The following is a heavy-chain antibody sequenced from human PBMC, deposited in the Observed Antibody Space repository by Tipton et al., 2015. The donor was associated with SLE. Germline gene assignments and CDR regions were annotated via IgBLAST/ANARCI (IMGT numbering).Heavy chain of an antibody. D-gene: IGHD3-10*01. CDR3: ARGKGAGSDSSGQFDF. V-gene: IGHV4-59*01. CDR2: LYYSGGP. J-gene: IGHJ4*02. Sequence: TLSLTCTVSGASISSYYWGWIRQPPGKGLEWIGCLYYSGGPYYNPSLKGRVTMSVDTSKKQFSLKLTSVTAADTAVYFCARGKGAGSDSSGQFDFWGQGTLVTVSS. CDR1: GASISSYY.